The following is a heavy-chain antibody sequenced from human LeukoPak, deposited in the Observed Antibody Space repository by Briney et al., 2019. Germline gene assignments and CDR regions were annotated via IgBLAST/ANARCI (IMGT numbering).Heavy chain of an antibody. V-gene: IGHV5-51*01. CDR1: GYSFTSYW. CDR3: ARRGYGSGSYWCDP. Sequence: NPGGSLKISCKGPGYSFTSYWIGWVRQMPGKGLGWVGIIYPGVSDTRYSPSFQGAVTISADTTISTAYLQWSSLEASETAMYYSARRGYGSGSYWCDPWGQGTLVTVSS. D-gene: IGHD3-10*01. CDR2: IYPGVSDT. J-gene: IGHJ5*02.